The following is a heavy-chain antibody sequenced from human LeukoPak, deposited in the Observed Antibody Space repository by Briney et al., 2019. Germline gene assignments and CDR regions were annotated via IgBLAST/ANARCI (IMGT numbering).Heavy chain of an antibody. D-gene: IGHD3-10*01. J-gene: IGHJ3*02. CDR1: GGSISSSSYY. CDR3: ARSSYYYAADAFDI. V-gene: IGHV4-39*07. Sequence: PSETLSLTCTVSGGSISSSSYYWGWIRQPPGKGLEWIGSMYYSGSTYYNPSLKSRVTISVDTSKNQFSLKLSSVTAADTAVYYCARSSYYYAADAFDIWGQGTMVTVSS. CDR2: MYYSGST.